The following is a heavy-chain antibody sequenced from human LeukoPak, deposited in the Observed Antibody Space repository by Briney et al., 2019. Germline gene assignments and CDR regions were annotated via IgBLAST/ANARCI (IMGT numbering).Heavy chain of an antibody. D-gene: IGHD5-12*01. V-gene: IGHV4-4*07. CDR1: GGSISNYY. Sequence: SETLSLTCTVSGGSISNYYWSWIRQPAGKGLEWIGRIYTSGNTNYNPSLKSRVTMSVDTSKNQFSLKLSSVTAADTAVYYCARYVKNGYDTPGFDFWGQGTLVTVSP. J-gene: IGHJ4*02. CDR3: ARYVKNGYDTPGFDF. CDR2: IYTSGNT.